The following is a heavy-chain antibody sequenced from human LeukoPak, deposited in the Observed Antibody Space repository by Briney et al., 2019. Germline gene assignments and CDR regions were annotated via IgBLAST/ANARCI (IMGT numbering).Heavy chain of an antibody. J-gene: IGHJ4*02. CDR1: GDSISSGNW. D-gene: IGHD2-15*01. Sequence: SGTLSLTCAVSGDSISSGNWWSWVRQPPGKGLEWIGEIYHSGSTNYNPSLKSRVTISVDKSKNQFSLNLSSVTAADTAVYYCARLCSGGSRSSYFDYWGQGTLVTVSS. CDR3: ARLCSGGSRSSYFDY. V-gene: IGHV4-4*02. CDR2: IYHSGST.